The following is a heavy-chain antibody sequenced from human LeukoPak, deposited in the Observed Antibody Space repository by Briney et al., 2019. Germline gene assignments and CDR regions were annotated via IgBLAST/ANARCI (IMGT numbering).Heavy chain of an antibody. CDR1: GFTFSSYS. D-gene: IGHD3-10*01. Sequence: GGSLRLSCAASGFTFSSYSMNWVRQAPGKGLEWVSYISSTSTTIYYADSVKGRFIISRDNAKNSLYLQMNSLRAEDTAVYYCARENYASGSYGDYWGQGTLVTVSS. V-gene: IGHV3-48*01. CDR2: ISSTSTTI. J-gene: IGHJ4*02. CDR3: ARENYASGSYGDY.